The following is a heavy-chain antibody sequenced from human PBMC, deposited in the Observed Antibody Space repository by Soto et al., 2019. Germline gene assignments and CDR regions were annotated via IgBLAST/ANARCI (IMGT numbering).Heavy chain of an antibody. CDR1: GFSLSTSGVG. V-gene: IGHV2-5*02. D-gene: IGHD6-6*01. Sequence: QITLKESGPTLVKPTQTLTLTCTFSGFSLSTSGVGVGWIRQPPGKALEWLALIYWDDDKRYSPSLKSRLTITQDPSKNQVVLTMTNMDPVDTATYYCAHIGAARAFDIWGQGTMVTVSS. CDR2: IYWDDDK. J-gene: IGHJ3*02. CDR3: AHIGAARAFDI.